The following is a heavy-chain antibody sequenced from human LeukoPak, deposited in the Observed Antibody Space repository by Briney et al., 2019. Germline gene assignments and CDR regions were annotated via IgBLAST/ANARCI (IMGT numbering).Heavy chain of an antibody. J-gene: IGHJ5*02. CDR3: AKAQGWNYENWFDP. Sequence: GGSLRLSCAASGFTFSSYAMSWVRQAPGKGLEWVSAISGSGGSTYYADSVKGRFTISGDNSKNTLYLQMNSLRAEDTAVYYCAKAQGWNYENWFDPWGQGTLVTVSS. CDR2: ISGSGGST. V-gene: IGHV3-23*01. CDR1: GFTFSSYA. D-gene: IGHD1-7*01.